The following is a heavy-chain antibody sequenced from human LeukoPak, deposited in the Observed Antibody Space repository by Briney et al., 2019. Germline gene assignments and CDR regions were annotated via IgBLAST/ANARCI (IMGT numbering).Heavy chain of an antibody. CDR2: INHSGTT. J-gene: IGHJ5*02. CDR1: GGSFSGYY. CDR3: ARGTPHYYGSGSYYIRRFDP. V-gene: IGHV4-34*01. Sequence: PSETLSLTCAVYGGSFSGYYWSWIRQPPGKQLEWIGEINHSGTTNYNTSLKGRVTISLDTSKIQFSLRLTSVTAADTAVYYCARGTPHYYGSGSYYIRRFDPWGQGALVTVSS. D-gene: IGHD3-10*01.